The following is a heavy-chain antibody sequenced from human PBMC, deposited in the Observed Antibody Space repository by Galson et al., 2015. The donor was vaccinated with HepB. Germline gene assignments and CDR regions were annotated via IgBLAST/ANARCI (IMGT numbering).Heavy chain of an antibody. Sequence: SLRLSCAASGFAFSRYAMSWVRQAPGKGLEWVSAISGSDDSTYFADSGKGRFSIFRDNSKTTVYLHMNSLKTEDTAVYYCTTRYHYTDYWGQGTLVTVSS. D-gene: IGHD1-14*01. J-gene: IGHJ4*02. V-gene: IGHV3-23*01. CDR1: GFAFSRYA. CDR3: TTRYHYTDY. CDR2: ISGSDDST.